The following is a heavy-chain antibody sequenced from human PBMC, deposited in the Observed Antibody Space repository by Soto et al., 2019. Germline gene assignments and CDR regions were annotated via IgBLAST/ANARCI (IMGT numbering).Heavy chain of an antibody. CDR2: IHYSGST. J-gene: IGHJ5*02. D-gene: IGHD3-22*01. Sequence: QVQLQESGPGLVKPSETLSLTCTVSGGSVSSGGYYWNWIRQPPGKGLEWIGYIHYSGSTNYNPSIQSRVTISLAPSKTQFSLKLNSVTAADTAVFYCARADTSGSYRNWFDPWGQGTLVTVSS. CDR1: GGSVSSGGYY. CDR3: ARADTSGSYRNWFDP. V-gene: IGHV4-61*08.